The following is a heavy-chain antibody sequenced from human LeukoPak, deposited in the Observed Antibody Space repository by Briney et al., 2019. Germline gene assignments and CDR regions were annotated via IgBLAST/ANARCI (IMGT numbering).Heavy chain of an antibody. CDR3: ASSPIPIAAADSNFDY. J-gene: IGHJ4*02. D-gene: IGHD6-13*01. Sequence: ASVKVSCKASGYTFTSYGISWVRQAPGQGLEWMGWISAYNGNTNYAQKLQGRVTMTTDTSTSTAYMELRSLRFDDTAVYYCASSPIPIAAADSNFDYWGQGTLVTVSS. CDR1: GYTFTSYG. V-gene: IGHV1-18*01. CDR2: ISAYNGNT.